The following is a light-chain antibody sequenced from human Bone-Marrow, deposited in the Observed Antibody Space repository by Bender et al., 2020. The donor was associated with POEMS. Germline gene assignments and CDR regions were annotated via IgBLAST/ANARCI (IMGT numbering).Light chain of an antibody. CDR1: SIGRNP. J-gene: IGLJ3*02. CDR3: SAWDDNLNGPV. Sequence: QSVLTQPPSASGTPGQRVTISCSGGSIGRNPINWYQQLPGTAPRLVIYADDRRPSGVPNRFSASKSGTTASLAIGGLQSEDEADYHCSAWDDNLNGPVFGGGTKLTVL. CDR2: ADD. V-gene: IGLV1-44*01.